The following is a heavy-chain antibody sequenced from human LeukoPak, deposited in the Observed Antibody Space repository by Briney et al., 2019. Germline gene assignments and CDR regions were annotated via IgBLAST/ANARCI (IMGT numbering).Heavy chain of an antibody. Sequence: GGSLRLSCAASGFTFSSYGMHWVRQAPGKGLEWVAFIRYDGSNKYYADSVKGRFTISRDNYKNTLYLQMNGLRAEDTAVYYCAKELSGSGYGNYWGQGTLVTVSS. CDR1: GFTFSSYG. V-gene: IGHV3-30*02. J-gene: IGHJ4*02. D-gene: IGHD3-22*01. CDR2: IRYDGSNK. CDR3: AKELSGSGYGNY.